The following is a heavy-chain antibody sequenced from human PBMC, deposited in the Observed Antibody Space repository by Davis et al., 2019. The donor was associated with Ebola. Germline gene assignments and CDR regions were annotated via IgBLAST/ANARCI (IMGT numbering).Heavy chain of an antibody. CDR2: ISYDGSNK. CDR1: GFTFSSYG. J-gene: IGHJ6*02. CDR3: AKDRVSISGVVIISGMDV. V-gene: IGHV3-33*05. Sequence: GGSLRLSCAASGFTFSSYGMHWVRQAPGKGLEWVAVISYDGSNKYYADSVKGRFTISRDNSKNTLYLQMNSLRAEDTAVYYCAKDRVSISGVVIISGMDVWGQGTTVTVSS. D-gene: IGHD3-3*01.